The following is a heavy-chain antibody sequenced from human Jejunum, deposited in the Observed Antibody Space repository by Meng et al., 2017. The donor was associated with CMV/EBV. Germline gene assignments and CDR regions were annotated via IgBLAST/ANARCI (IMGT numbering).Heavy chain of an antibody. CDR2: VFAGGTT. V-gene: IGHV3-53*01. J-gene: IGHJ6*02. Sequence: SGFTVDGNYMTWVRQAPGKGLEWVSVVFAGGTTYYADSVKGRFTISRDTSQNTVYLHMNSLRADDTAVYYCARLSSDHYYAIVVWGQGTTVTVSS. CDR3: ARLSSDHYYAIVV. CDR1: GFTVDGNY. D-gene: IGHD3-10*02.